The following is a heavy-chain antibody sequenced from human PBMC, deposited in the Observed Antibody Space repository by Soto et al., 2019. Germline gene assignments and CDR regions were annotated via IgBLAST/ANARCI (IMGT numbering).Heavy chain of an antibody. CDR2: ISGSGGST. J-gene: IGHJ6*02. CDR3: AEGCPVVVVTGMDD. CDR1: GFTFSSYA. V-gene: IGHV3-23*01. D-gene: IGHD2-2*01. Sequence: AGGSLRLSCAASGFTFSSYAMSWVRQAPGKGLEWVSAISGSGGSTYYTDCVKGRFTISRDNSKNTLYMQMNSLRAEDTAAYYCAEGCPVVVVTGMDDWGQGTTVNVSS.